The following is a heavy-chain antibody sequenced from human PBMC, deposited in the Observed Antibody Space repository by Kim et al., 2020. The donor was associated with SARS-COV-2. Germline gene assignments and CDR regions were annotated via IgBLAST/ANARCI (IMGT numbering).Heavy chain of an antibody. CDR1: GGSFSGYY. V-gene: IGHV4-34*01. D-gene: IGHD3-10*01. J-gene: IGHJ5*02. CDR2: INHSGST. CDR3: ARGLRVRGVISRFDP. Sequence: SETLSLTCAVYGGSFSGYYWSWIRQPPGKGLEWIWEINHSGSTNYNPSLKSRVTISVDTSKNQFSLKLSSVTAADTAVYYCARGLRVRGVISRFDPWGQGTLVTVSS.